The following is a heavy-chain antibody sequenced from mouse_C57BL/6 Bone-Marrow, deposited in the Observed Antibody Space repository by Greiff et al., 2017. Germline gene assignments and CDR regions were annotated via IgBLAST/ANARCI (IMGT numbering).Heavy chain of an antibody. J-gene: IGHJ1*03. CDR2: NLPGSGST. V-gene: IGHV1-9*01. Sequence: LEWIGENLPGSGSTNYNEKFKGKATFTADTSSNTAYMQLSSLTTEDSAIYYCATIYYGSSRYFDVWGTGTTVTVSS. D-gene: IGHD1-1*01. CDR3: ATIYYGSSRYFDV.